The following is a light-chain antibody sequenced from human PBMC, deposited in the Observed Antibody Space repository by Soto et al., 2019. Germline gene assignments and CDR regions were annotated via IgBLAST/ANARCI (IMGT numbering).Light chain of an antibody. J-gene: IGLJ1*01. V-gene: IGLV2-14*03. CDR1: SSDVGSYNY. CDR2: DVS. CDR3: SSYTTSGTLV. Sequence: QSALTQSASVSGSPGQSIIISCTGTSSDVGSYNYVSWYQHHPGKAPKFMIYDVSNRPSGVSNRFSGSKSGNTASLTTSGLQAEDEADYYCSSYTTSGTLVFGSGTKVTVL.